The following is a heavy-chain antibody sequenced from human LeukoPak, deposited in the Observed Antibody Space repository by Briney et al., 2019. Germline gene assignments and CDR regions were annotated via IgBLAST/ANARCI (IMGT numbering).Heavy chain of an antibody. CDR3: ASPPTEYCSSTSCYNGIYGMDV. CDR1: GYTFTSYG. CDR2: ISAYNGNT. J-gene: IGHJ6*02. Sequence: ASVKVSCKASGYTFTSYGISWVRQAPGQGLEWMGWISAYNGNTNYAQKLQGRVTMTTDTSTSTAYMELRSLRSDDTAVYYCASPPTEYCSSTSCYNGIYGMDVWGQGTTVTVSS. V-gene: IGHV1-18*01. D-gene: IGHD2-2*01.